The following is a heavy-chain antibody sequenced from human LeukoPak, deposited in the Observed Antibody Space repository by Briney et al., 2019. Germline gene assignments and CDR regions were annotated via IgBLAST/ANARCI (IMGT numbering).Heavy chain of an antibody. D-gene: IGHD1-14*01. CDR3: ARDPPETNYYYYYGMDV. Sequence: GGSLRLSCAASGFTFSSYSMNWVRQAPGKGLEWVSYISSSSSTIYYADSVKGRFTISRDNAKNSLYLQMNSLRDEDTAVYYCARDPPETNYYYYYGMDVWGQGTTVTVSS. CDR1: GFTFSSYS. J-gene: IGHJ6*02. CDR2: ISSSSSTI. V-gene: IGHV3-48*02.